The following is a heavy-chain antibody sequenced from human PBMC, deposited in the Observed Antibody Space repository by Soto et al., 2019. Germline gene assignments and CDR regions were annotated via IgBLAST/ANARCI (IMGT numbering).Heavy chain of an antibody. CDR1: GGSISSSTYY. Sequence: QLQLQESGPGLVKPSETLSLTCTVSGGSISSSTYYWGWIRQPPGKGLEWIGSIYYSGRTYYNPYHKSRVTISVDTSKNQFSLKLSSVTAADTAVYYCARHCPDIVAAITWGYYFYYWGQGTLVTVSS. CDR2: IYYSGRT. CDR3: ARHCPDIVAAITWGYYFYY. D-gene: IGHD5-12*01. V-gene: IGHV4-39*01. J-gene: IGHJ4*02.